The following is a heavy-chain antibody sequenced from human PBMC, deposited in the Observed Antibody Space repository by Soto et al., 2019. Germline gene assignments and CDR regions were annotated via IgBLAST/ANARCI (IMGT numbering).Heavy chain of an antibody. Sequence: GGSLRLSCTASGFTFGDYAMSWFRQAPGKGLEWVGFIRSKAYGGTTEYAASVKGRFTISRDDSKSIAYLQMNSLKTEDTAVYYCVVGATPAGYYGMDVWGQGTTVTVSS. CDR2: IRSKAYGGTT. J-gene: IGHJ6*02. D-gene: IGHD1-26*01. CDR1: GFTFGDYA. V-gene: IGHV3-49*03. CDR3: VVGATPAGYYGMDV.